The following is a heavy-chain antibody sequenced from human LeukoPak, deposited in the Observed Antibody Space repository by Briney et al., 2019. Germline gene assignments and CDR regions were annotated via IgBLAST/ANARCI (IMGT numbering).Heavy chain of an antibody. D-gene: IGHD2-8*02. CDR3: ARLVRVGTLAFDI. CDR1: GGSISSSSYY. V-gene: IGHV4-39*07. Sequence: SETLSLTCTVSGGSISSSSYYWGWIRQPPGKGLEWIGSIYYSGSTNYNPSLKSRVTISVDTSKNQFSLKLSSVTAADTAVYYCARLVRVGTLAFDIWGQGTMVTVSS. CDR2: IYYSGST. J-gene: IGHJ3*02.